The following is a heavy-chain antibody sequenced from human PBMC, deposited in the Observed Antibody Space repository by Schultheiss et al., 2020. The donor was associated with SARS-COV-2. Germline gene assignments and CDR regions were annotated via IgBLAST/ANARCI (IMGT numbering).Heavy chain of an antibody. CDR3: ASSSEGTIRFDP. CDR2: ISGSGGST. D-gene: IGHD3-10*01. Sequence: GGSLRLSCAASGFTLSTYWMHWVRQAPGKGLVWVSAISGSGGSTYYADSVKGRFTISRDNAKNSLYLQMNSLRAEDTAVYYCASSSEGTIRFDPWGQGTLVTVSS. J-gene: IGHJ5*02. V-gene: IGHV3-21*01. CDR1: GFTLSTYW.